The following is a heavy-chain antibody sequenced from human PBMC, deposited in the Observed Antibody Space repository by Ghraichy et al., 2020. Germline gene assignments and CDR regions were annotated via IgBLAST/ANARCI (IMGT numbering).Heavy chain of an antibody. V-gene: IGHV3-33*01. CDR3: AREGIAVAGTGYFQH. Sequence: GGSLRLSCAASVFTFSSYGMHWVRQAPGKGLEWVAVIWYDGSNKYYADSVKGRFTISRDNSKNTLYLQMNSLRAEDTAVYYCAREGIAVAGTGYFQHWGQGTLVTVSS. J-gene: IGHJ1*01. CDR2: IWYDGSNK. CDR1: VFTFSSYG. D-gene: IGHD6-19*01.